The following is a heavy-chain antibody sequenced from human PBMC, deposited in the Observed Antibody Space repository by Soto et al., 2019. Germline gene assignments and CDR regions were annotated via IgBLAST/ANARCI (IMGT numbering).Heavy chain of an antibody. CDR1: GFTFSSYA. V-gene: IGHV3-30-3*01. Sequence: GGSLRLSCAASGFTFSSYAMHWVRQAPGKGLEWVAVISYDGSNKYYADSVKGRFTISRDNSKNTLYLQMNSLRAEDTAVYYCARGSSGLGSWFDPWGQGTLGTVS. D-gene: IGHD6-19*01. CDR2: ISYDGSNK. CDR3: ARGSSGLGSWFDP. J-gene: IGHJ5*02.